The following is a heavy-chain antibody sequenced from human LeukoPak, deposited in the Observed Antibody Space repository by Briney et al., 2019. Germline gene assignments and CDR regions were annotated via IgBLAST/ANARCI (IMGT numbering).Heavy chain of an antibody. CDR2: VMSGRGST. V-gene: IGHV3-11*05. J-gene: IGHJ4*02. CDR1: GFSVSDYF. Sequence: GGSLRLSCAASGFSVSDYFISWIRQSPGKGPEWISYVMSGRGSTNYADSVKGRFTISRDNAKNSVALQLDGLRADDTAVYFCTRGRRGSYYAFESWGQGTLVTVSS. D-gene: IGHD3-16*01. CDR3: TRGRRGSYYAFES.